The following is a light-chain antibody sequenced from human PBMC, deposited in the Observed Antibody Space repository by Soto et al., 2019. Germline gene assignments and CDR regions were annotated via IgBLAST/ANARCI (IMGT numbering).Light chain of an antibody. CDR3: QQYDNVPT. J-gene: IGKJ2*01. Sequence: TQTPATLSLSPGERVTLSCRASQNIGDTYLAWYQQKPGQPPKLLIYGASILETGVPSRFSGSGSGKHFTFTISSLQPEDIATYYCQQYDNVPTFGQGTKLEMK. CDR1: QNIGDTY. CDR2: GAS. V-gene: IGKV1-33*01.